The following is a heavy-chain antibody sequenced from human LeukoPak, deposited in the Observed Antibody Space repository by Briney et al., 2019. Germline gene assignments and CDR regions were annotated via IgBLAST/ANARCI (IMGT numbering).Heavy chain of an antibody. CDR3: ARERSMVRGISWFDP. J-gene: IGHJ5*02. D-gene: IGHD3-10*01. V-gene: IGHV4-39*07. Sequence: SETLSLTCTVSGGSISSSSYYWGWIRQPPGKGLEWIGSIYYSGSTYYNPSLKSRVTISVDTSKNQFSLKLSSVTAADTAVYFCARERSMVRGISWFDPWGQGTLVTVSS. CDR2: IYYSGST. CDR1: GGSISSSSYY.